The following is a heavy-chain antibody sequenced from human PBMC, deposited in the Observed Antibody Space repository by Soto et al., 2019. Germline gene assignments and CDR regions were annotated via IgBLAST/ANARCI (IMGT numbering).Heavy chain of an antibody. CDR1: GGTFSSYA. D-gene: IGHD3-22*01. J-gene: IGHJ6*02. CDR3: ATGSFTMIVVGTPTHYYYYGMDV. CDR2: IIPIFGTA. V-gene: IGHV1-69*13. Sequence: SVKVSCKASGGTFSSYAISWVRQAPGQGLEWMGGIIPIFGTANYAQKFQGRVTITADESTSTAYMELSSLRSEDTAVYYCATGSFTMIVVGTPTHYYYYGMDVWGQGTTVTVSS.